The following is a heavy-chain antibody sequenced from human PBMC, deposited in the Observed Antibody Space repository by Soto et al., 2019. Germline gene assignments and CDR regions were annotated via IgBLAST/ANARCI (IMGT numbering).Heavy chain of an antibody. CDR3: AKARISTMVRGVIPPLWN. V-gene: IGHV3-23*01. Sequence: GGSLRLSCAASGFTFSSYAMSWVRQAPGKGLEWVSAISGSGGSTYYADSVKGRFTISRDNSKNTLYLQMNSLRAEDTAVYYCAKARISTMVRGVIPPLWNWGQGTLVTVSS. J-gene: IGHJ4*02. CDR2: ISGSGGST. D-gene: IGHD3-10*01. CDR1: GFTFSSYA.